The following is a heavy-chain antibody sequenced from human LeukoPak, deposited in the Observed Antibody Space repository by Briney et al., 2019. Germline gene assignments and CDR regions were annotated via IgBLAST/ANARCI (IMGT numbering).Heavy chain of an antibody. J-gene: IGHJ4*02. V-gene: IGHV3-30*18. CDR1: GFTFSSYG. CDR3: AKDAGAYYDSSGYYYGFDY. CDR2: ISYDGSNK. D-gene: IGHD3-22*01. Sequence: GGSLRLSCAASGFTFSSYGMHWVRQAPGKGLEWMAVISYDGSNKYYADSVKGRFTISRDNSKNTLYLQMNSLRAEDTAVYYCAKDAGAYYDSSGYYYGFDYWGQGTLVTVSS.